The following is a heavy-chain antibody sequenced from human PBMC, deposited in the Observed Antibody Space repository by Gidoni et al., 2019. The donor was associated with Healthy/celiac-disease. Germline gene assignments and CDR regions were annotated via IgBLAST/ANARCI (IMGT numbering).Heavy chain of an antibody. CDR3: ARKGSDSSSWVNWFDP. D-gene: IGHD6-13*01. CDR2: ISAYNGNT. J-gene: IGHJ5*02. Sequence: QVQLVQSGAAVTKPVASVKVSCKASGSTFPSYGISWVRQAPGQGLEWMGWISAYNGNTNYAQKLQGRVTMTTDTSTSTAYMELRSLRSDDTAVYYCARKGSDSSSWVNWFDPWGQGTLVTVSS. V-gene: IGHV1-18*01. CDR1: GSTFPSYG.